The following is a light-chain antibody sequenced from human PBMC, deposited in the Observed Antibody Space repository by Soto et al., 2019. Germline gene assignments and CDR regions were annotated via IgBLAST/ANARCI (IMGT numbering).Light chain of an antibody. J-gene: IGKJ1*01. CDR1: QDISNY. CDR2: AAS. CDR3: QKCNSPPQT. Sequence: DIQMTQSPSSLSASVGDRVTITCRASQDISNYLAWYQQKPGKAPTLLISAASILQSGVPSRFSGSGSGTDFTLTISSLQPEDVAVYYCQKCNSPPQTFGQGTKVEIK. V-gene: IGKV1-27*01.